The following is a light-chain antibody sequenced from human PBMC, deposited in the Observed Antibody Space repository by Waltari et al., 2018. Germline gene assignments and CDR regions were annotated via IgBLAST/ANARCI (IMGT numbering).Light chain of an antibody. CDR2: DAS. CDR3: QQRGSWPLT. CDR1: QSVGTY. J-gene: IGKJ4*01. Sequence: CRASQSVGTYLAWYQQKSGQTPRLLIYDASNRATGIPARFSGSGSGTDFTLTISSLDPEDFAIYYCQQRGSWPLTFGGGTKLEI. V-gene: IGKV3-11*01.